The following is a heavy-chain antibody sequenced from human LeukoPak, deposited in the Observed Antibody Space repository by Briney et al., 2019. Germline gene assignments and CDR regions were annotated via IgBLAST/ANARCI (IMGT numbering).Heavy chain of an antibody. CDR2: ITLYSDTT. CDR3: ARGFGYDFADY. CDR1: GGSISSGDHY. D-gene: IGHD2-2*01. V-gene: IGHV4-30-4*01. Sequence: PSQTLSLTCSVSGGSISSGDHYWTWIRQPPGGGLEWMGFITLYSDTTSYNPSLKSRLMISIDTSKNQFSLTLTSVTAADTAVYFCARGFGYDFADYWGQGILLTVSS. J-gene: IGHJ4*02.